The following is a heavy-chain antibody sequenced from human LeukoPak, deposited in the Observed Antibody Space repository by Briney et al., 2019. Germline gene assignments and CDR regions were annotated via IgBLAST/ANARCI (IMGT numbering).Heavy chain of an antibody. CDR3: AAGTRSSDY. CDR2: IYYSGST. V-gene: IGHV4-31*03. Sequence: SETLSLTCTVFGGSISSSGYYWSWIRQHPAKGLEWIGYIYYSGSTYYNPSLKSRIAISLDTSKNQFSLRLSSVTAADTAVYFCAAGTRSSDYWGQGTLVIVSS. J-gene: IGHJ4*02. CDR1: GGSISSSGYY. D-gene: IGHD6-13*01.